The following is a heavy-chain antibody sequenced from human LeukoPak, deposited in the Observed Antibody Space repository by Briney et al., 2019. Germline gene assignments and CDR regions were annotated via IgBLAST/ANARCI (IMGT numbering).Heavy chain of an antibody. J-gene: IGHJ4*02. CDR3: ASLLTGTFDY. CDR2: IYYSGST. D-gene: IGHD1-7*01. Sequence: PSETLSLTCTVSGYSISSGYYWGWIRQPPGKGLEWIGSIYYSGSTYYNPSLKSRVTISVDTSKNQFSLKLSSVAAADTAVYYCASLLTGTFDYWGQGTLVTVSS. V-gene: IGHV4-38-2*02. CDR1: GYSISSGYY.